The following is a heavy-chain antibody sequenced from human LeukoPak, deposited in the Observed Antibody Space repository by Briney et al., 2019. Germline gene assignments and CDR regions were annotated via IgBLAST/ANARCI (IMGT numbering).Heavy chain of an antibody. CDR2: ISDYNGNT. V-gene: IGHV1-18*01. CDR1: GGTFSSYT. Sequence: ASVKVSCTASGGTFSSYTISWVRQAPGQGLEWMGWISDYNGNTNYAQKLQGRVTMTTDTSTSTAYMELRSLRSDDTAVYYCARDLYRDSLPVSWFDPWGPGTLVTVSS. D-gene: IGHD4-11*01. J-gene: IGHJ5*02. CDR3: ARDLYRDSLPVSWFDP.